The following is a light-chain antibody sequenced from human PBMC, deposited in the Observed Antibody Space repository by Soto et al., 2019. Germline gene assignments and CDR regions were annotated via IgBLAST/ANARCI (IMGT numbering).Light chain of an antibody. CDR3: QTWGTGIHVV. Sequence: QLVLTQSPSASSSLGASVQLTCTLSSGHSSYALAWHQQQPEKVPRYLMKIDRDGSHTKGDAIPYRFSGSSSGAERYLNISSVQSDEEYDYYCQTWGTGIHVVVVGGTKLTVL. J-gene: IGLJ2*01. CDR2: IDRDGSH. CDR1: SGHSSYA. V-gene: IGLV4-69*01.